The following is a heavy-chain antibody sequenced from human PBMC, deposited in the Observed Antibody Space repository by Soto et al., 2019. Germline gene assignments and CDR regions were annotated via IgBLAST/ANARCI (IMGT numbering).Heavy chain of an antibody. CDR3: ARAFQWLRFSNWFDP. D-gene: IGHD5-12*01. CDR2: INHSGST. CDR1: GGSFSGYY. J-gene: IGHJ5*02. V-gene: IGHV4-34*01. Sequence: SETLSLTCAVYGGSFSGYYWSWIRQPPGKGLEWIGEINHSGSTNYNPSLKSRVTISVDTSKNQFSLKLSSVTAADTAVYYCARAFQWLRFSNWFDPWGQGTLVTAPQ.